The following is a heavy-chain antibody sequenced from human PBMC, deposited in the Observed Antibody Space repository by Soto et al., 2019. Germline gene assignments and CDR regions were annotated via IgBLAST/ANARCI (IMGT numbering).Heavy chain of an antibody. Sequence: QVQLQQWGAGLLKPSETLSLTCAVHGGSFSGYYWSWIRQPPGKGLEWIGEINHSGSTNYNPSLKSRVTISVDTSKNQFSLKLGSVTAADTAVYYCARGGYCSGGSCYYYYYYMDVWGKGTTVTVSS. J-gene: IGHJ6*03. CDR1: GGSFSGYY. CDR2: INHSGST. CDR3: ARGGYCSGGSCYYYYYYMDV. V-gene: IGHV4-34*01. D-gene: IGHD2-15*01.